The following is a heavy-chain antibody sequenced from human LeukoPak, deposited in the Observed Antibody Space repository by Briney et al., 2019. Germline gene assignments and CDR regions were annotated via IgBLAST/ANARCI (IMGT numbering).Heavy chain of an antibody. V-gene: IGHV3-30-3*01. CDR3: ARDRPDTAMVKGGYFDY. CDR1: GFTFSSYA. Sequence: GGSLRLSCAASGFTFSSYAVHWVRQAPGKGLEWVAVISYDGSNKYYADSVKGRFTISRDNSKNTLYLQMNSLRAEDTAVYYCARDRPDTAMVKGGYFDYWGQGTLVTVSS. CDR2: ISYDGSNK. D-gene: IGHD5-18*01. J-gene: IGHJ4*02.